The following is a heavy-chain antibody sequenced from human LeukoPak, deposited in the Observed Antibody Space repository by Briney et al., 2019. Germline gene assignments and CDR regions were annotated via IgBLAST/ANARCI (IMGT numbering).Heavy chain of an antibody. CDR3: AKNLTVAGTLFDY. V-gene: IGHV3-23*01. Sequence: PGGSLRLSCTASEFTFSNYGMSWVRQAPGKGLDWVSAISGSGTITYYADSVKGRFTISRDNSKNTLYLQMNSLRADDTAVYYCAKNLTVAGTLFDYWGQGALVTVSS. D-gene: IGHD6-19*01. CDR1: EFTFSNYG. J-gene: IGHJ4*02. CDR2: ISGSGTIT.